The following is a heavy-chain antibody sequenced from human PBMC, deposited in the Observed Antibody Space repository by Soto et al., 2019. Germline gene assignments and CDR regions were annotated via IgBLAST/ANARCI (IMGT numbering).Heavy chain of an antibody. CDR1: GYSISSGYY. D-gene: IGHD1-26*01. CDR3: ARDDPSGSYSGDAFDI. Sequence: SETLSLTFAVSGYSISSGYYWVWIRHPPGKGLEWIGSIYHSGSTYYNPSLKSRVTISVDTSKNQFSLKMSSVTAADTAVYYCARDDPSGSYSGDAFDIWGQGTMVTVSS. V-gene: IGHV4-38-2*02. CDR2: IYHSGST. J-gene: IGHJ3*02.